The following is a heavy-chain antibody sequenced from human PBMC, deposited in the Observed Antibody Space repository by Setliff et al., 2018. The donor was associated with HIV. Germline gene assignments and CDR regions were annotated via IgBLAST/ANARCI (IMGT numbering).Heavy chain of an antibody. CDR3: ARRSLNSTPDAFGI. V-gene: IGHV4-39*01. CDR2: IYYTGST. D-gene: IGHD1-26*01. Sequence: SENLSLTCSVSGDSLSSGDSYWAWIRQPPGKGLEWIGSIYYTGSTFSNPSLKSRVTISGDTTRSQFSLKLDSVTAADTALYYCARRSLNSTPDAFGIWGQGTMVTVSS. J-gene: IGHJ3*02. CDR1: GDSLSSGDSY.